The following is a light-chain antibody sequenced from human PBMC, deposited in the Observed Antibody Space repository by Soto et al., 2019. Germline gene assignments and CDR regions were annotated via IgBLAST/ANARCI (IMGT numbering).Light chain of an antibody. Sequence: DIQLTQSPSFLSASVGDRVTITCRASQGISSYLAWYQQKPGKAPKLLIYAASPLQSGVPSRFSGSGSGTEFTLTISSLQPEDFATYYCQQLNSYPGYTFGQGTKLEIK. CDR2: AAS. CDR1: QGISSY. J-gene: IGKJ2*01. V-gene: IGKV1-9*01. CDR3: QQLNSYPGYT.